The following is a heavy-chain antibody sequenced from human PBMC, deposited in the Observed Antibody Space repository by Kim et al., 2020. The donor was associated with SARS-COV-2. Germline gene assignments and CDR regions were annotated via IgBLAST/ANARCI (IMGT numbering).Heavy chain of an antibody. CDR2: YK. J-gene: IGHJ6*02. V-gene: IGHV6-1*01. CDR3: ASGFYHGMDV. Sequence: YKDYAVAVKSRITIYPETSKNQFSLQFNSVTPEDTAIYYCASGFYHGMDVWGQGTTVTVSS.